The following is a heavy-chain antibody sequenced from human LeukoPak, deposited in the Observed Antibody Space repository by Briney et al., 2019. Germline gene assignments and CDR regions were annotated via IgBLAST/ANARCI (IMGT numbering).Heavy chain of an antibody. CDR2: IIPILGLA. CDR1: GGTFSSYA. Sequence: ASVRVSCKASGGTFSSYAISWVRQAPGQGLEWMGRIIPILGLANYARKFQGRVTITADKSTSTAYMELSSLRSEDTAVYYCASPLGYCSGGSCYGFDYWGQGTLVTVSS. CDR3: ASPLGYCSGGSCYGFDY. D-gene: IGHD2-15*01. J-gene: IGHJ4*02. V-gene: IGHV1-69*04.